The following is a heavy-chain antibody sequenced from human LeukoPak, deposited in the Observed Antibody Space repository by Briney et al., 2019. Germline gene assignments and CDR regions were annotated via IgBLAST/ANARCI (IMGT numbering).Heavy chain of an antibody. CDR1: GGSISISSYY. D-gene: IGHD2-8*02. V-gene: IGHV4-61*02. Sequence: SETLSLTCTVSGGSISISSYYWSWIRQPAGKGLEWIGRIYTSGSTNYNPSLKSRVTMSVDTSKNQFSLKLSSVTAADTAVYYCAGHHPRNTVDFWGQGTLVTVSS. CDR3: AGHHPRNTVDF. J-gene: IGHJ4*02. CDR2: IYTSGST.